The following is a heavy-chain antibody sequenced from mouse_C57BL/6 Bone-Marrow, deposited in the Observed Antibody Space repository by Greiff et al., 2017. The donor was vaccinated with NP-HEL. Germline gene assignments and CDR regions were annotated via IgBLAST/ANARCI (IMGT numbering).Heavy chain of an antibody. CDR3: ARDREGRGFDY. D-gene: IGHD3-1*01. Sequence: EVQLVESEGGLVQPGSSMKLSCTASGFTFSDYYMAWVRQVPEKGLEWVANINYDGSSTYYLDSLKSRFIISRDNAKNILYLQMSSLKSEDTATYYCARDREGRGFDYWGQGTTLTVSA. V-gene: IGHV5-16*01. CDR2: INYDGSST. CDR1: GFTFSDYY. J-gene: IGHJ2*01.